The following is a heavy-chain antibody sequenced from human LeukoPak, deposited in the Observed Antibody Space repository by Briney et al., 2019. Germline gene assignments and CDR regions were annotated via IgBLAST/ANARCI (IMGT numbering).Heavy chain of an antibody. D-gene: IGHD3-22*01. V-gene: IGHV3-48*01. J-gene: IGHJ4*02. CDR1: GFTSSSYS. CDR2: ISSSSSTV. CDR3: ARDVWNYDSSGLFDY. Sequence: GGSLRLSCAASGFTSSSYSMNWVRQAPGKGLEWVSYISSSSSTVYYADSVKGRFTISRDNAKNSLYLQMNSLRAEDTAVYYCARDVWNYDSSGLFDYWGQGTLVTVSS.